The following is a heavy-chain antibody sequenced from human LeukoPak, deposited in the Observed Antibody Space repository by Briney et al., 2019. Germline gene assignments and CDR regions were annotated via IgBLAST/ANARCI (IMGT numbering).Heavy chain of an antibody. CDR2: ISGDSSQI. CDR3: VRDQGAPDY. D-gene: IGHD1-26*01. Sequence: GGSLRLSCAASGFTFSGSAMHWVRQAPGKGLEWISYISGDSSQIFYADSVKGRFTTSRDNAKNSLHLQMSSLGVEDTALYYCVRDQGAPDYWGQGTLLTVSS. CDR1: GFTFSGSA. J-gene: IGHJ4*02. V-gene: IGHV3-48*01.